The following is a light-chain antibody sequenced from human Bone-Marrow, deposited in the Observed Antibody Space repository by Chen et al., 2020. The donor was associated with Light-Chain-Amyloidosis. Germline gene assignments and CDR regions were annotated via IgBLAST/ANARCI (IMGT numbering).Light chain of an antibody. J-gene: IGKJ2*01. CDR3: MQGTRWPYA. Sequence: DVVLTQSPLSLSVTLGQPASISCRSSQSLVHFDGNTYLNWFHQRPGQSPRRLISRVSDLDSGVPNRFRGSESVTDFTLRICRMEAEDVVVYYCMQGTRWPYAFGQGTKLEIK. CDR1: QSLVHFDGNTY. CDR2: RVS. V-gene: IGKV2-30*02.